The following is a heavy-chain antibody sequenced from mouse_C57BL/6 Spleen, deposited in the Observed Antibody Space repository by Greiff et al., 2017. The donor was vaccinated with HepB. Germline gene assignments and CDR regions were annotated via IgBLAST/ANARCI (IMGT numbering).Heavy chain of an antibody. CDR2: IDPEDGDT. CDR1: GFNIKDYY. J-gene: IGHJ3*01. V-gene: IGHV14-1*01. CDR3: TRDYYGSSGFAY. Sequence: VQLQQSGAELVRPGASVKLSCTASGFNIKDYYMHWVKQRPEQGLEWIGRIDPEDGDTEYAPKFQGKATMTADTSSNTAYLQLSSLTSEDTAVYYCTRDYYGSSGFAYWGQGTLVTVSA. D-gene: IGHD1-1*01.